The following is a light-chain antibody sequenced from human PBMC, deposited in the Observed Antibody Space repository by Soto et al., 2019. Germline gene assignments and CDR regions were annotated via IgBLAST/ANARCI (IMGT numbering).Light chain of an antibody. V-gene: IGKV3-11*01. CDR1: QSVSSN. Sequence: EIVMTQSPATLSVSPGERATLSCSASQSVSSNLAWYQQKPGQAPRLLISDASNRATGIPARFSGSGSGTDFTLTISSLEPEDFAVYYCQQRSNWPLWTFGQGTKVDIK. CDR2: DAS. CDR3: QQRSNWPLWT. J-gene: IGKJ1*01.